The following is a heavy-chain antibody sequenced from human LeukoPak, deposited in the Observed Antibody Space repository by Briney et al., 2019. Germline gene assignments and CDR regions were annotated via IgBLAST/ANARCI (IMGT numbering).Heavy chain of an antibody. D-gene: IGHD3-9*01. Sequence: SETLSLTCAVYGGSFSGYYWSWIRQPPGKGLEWIGEINHSGSTNYNPSLKSRVTISVDTSKNQFSLKLSSVTAADTAVYYCARGYYDILTDDYYYYGMDVWGQGTTVTVSS. V-gene: IGHV4-34*01. CDR1: GGSFSGYY. CDR2: INHSGST. CDR3: ARGYYDILTDDYYYYGMDV. J-gene: IGHJ6*02.